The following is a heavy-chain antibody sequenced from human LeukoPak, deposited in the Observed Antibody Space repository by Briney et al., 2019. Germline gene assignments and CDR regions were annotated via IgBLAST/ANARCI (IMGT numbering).Heavy chain of an antibody. D-gene: IGHD1-1*01. J-gene: IGHJ4*02. Sequence: GGPLRLSCAASEFTFSIYWMSWARQAPGKGLEWVANINQDGSDQYYVDSVKGRFTISRDNAKNSLYLQMNSLRAEDTAVYYCARSPATGTVDYWGQGTLVTVSS. CDR2: INQDGSDQ. CDR3: ARSPATGTVDY. CDR1: EFTFSIYW. V-gene: IGHV3-7*01.